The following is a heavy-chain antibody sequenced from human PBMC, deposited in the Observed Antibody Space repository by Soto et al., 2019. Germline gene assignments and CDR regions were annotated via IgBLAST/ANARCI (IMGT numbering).Heavy chain of an antibody. CDR3: ASPKRITGTAENYYYYYMDV. D-gene: IGHD1-7*01. CDR2: IIPILGIA. V-gene: IGHV1-69*02. Sequence: SVKVSCKASGGTFSSYTISWVRQAPGQGLEWMGRIIPILGIANYAQKFQGRVTITADKSTSTAYMELSSLRSEDTAVYYCASPKRITGTAENYYYYYMDVWGKGTTVTVSS. J-gene: IGHJ6*03. CDR1: GGTFSSYT.